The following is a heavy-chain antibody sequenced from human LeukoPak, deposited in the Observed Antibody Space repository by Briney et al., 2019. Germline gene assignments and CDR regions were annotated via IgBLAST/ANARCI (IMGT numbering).Heavy chain of an antibody. CDR2: IYSGGST. CDR3: AKEGGYYYDSGAYSYFDY. V-gene: IGHV3-53*01. CDR1: GFTVSSNY. Sequence: GGSLRLSCAASGFTVSSNYMSWVRQAPGKGLEWVSVIYSGGSTYYADSVKGRFTISRDNSKNTLYLQMNSLRAEDTAVYYCAKEGGYYYDSGAYSYFDYWGQGTLVTVSS. D-gene: IGHD3-22*01. J-gene: IGHJ4*02.